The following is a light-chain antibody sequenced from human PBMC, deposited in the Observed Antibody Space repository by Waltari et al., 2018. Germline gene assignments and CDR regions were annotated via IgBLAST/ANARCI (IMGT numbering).Light chain of an antibody. CDR3: QQYYSAPWT. CDR1: QTLLYRSNNKNY. Sequence: DIVMTQSPDSMTVSLGERATINCKSSQTLLYRSNNKNYLVWSQQKPGQPPKLLTHWASTRESGVPDRFTGSGSGTDFTLTISSLQAEDVAVYYCQQYYSAPWTFGQGTKVEIK. CDR2: WAS. V-gene: IGKV4-1*01. J-gene: IGKJ1*01.